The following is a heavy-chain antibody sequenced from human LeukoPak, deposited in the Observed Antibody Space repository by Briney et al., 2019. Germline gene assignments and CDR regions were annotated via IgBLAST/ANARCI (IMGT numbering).Heavy chain of an antibody. CDR3: ARVRTMVRGVIEYYFDY. V-gene: IGHV1-46*01. D-gene: IGHD3-10*01. Sequence: GGSLRLSCAASGYTFTSYYMHWVRQAPGQGLEWMGIINPSGGSTSYAQKFQGRVTMTRDTSTSTVYMELSSLRSEDTAVYYCARVRTMVRGVIEYYFDYWGQGTLVTVSS. J-gene: IGHJ4*02. CDR2: INPSGGST. CDR1: GYTFTSYY.